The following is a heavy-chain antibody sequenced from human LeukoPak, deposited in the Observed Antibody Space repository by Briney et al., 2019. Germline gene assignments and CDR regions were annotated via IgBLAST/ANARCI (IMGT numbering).Heavy chain of an antibody. CDR2: INPNSGGT. D-gene: IGHD3-3*02. CDR1: GYTFTGYH. V-gene: IGHV1-2*02. CDR3: ARDRSHFWSGKTFDY. Sequence: AASVKVSCKASGYTFTGYHMHWVRQAPGQGLEWMGWINPNSGGTNYAQKFQGRVTMTRDTSISTAYMELSRLRSDDTAVYYCARDRSHFWSGKTFDYWGQGTLVTVSS. J-gene: IGHJ4*02.